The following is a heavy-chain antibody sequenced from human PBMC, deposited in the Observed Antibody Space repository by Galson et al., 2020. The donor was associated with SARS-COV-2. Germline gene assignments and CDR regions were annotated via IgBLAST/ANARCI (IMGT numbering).Heavy chain of an antibody. CDR3: ASPSYYYGSGQGDY. CDR2: INSDGSST. D-gene: IGHD3-10*01. V-gene: IGHV3-74*01. Sequence: GESLKISCAASGFTFSSYWMHWVRQAPGKGLVWVSRINSDGSSTSYADSVKGRFTISRDNAKNTLYLQMNSLRAEDTAVYYCASPSYYYGSGQGDYWGQGTLVTVSS. CDR1: GFTFSSYW. J-gene: IGHJ4*02.